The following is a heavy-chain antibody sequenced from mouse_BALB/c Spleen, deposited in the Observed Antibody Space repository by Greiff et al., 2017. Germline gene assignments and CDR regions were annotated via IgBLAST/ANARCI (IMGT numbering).Heavy chain of an antibody. CDR2: INPGSGGT. D-gene: IGHD2-10*02. CDR3: ARGYPYGNFFAY. Sequence: QVQLQQSGAELVRPGTSVKVSCKASGYAFTNYLIEWVKQRPGQGLEWIGVINPGSGGTNYNEKFKGKATLTADKSSSTAYMQLSSLTSDDSAVYFCARGYPYGNFFAYWGQGTLVTVSA. J-gene: IGHJ3*01. CDR1: GYAFTNYL. V-gene: IGHV1-54*01.